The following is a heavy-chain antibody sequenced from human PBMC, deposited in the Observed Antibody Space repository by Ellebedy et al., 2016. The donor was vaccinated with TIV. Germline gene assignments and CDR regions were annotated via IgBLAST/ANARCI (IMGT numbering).Heavy chain of an antibody. V-gene: IGHV3-23*01. CDR2: ISASGGST. D-gene: IGHD6-13*01. Sequence: PGGSLRLSCATSGFTFRIYAMTWVRQAPGKGLEWVSGISASGGSTYYADSVRGRFTISRDNSKNTWYLQMNSSRVGDTDVNYCAKGGDNTIWYWGEDVWGQGTTVTVSS. CDR3: AKGGDNTIWYWGEDV. CDR1: GFTFRIYA. J-gene: IGHJ6*02.